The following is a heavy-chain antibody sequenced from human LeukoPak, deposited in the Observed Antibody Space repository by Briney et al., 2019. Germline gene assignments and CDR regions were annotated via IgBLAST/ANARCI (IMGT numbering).Heavy chain of an antibody. D-gene: IGHD3-22*01. V-gene: IGHV3-7*01. Sequence: PGGSLRLSCAASGFTFSSYWMSWVRQAPGKGLEWVAKIKQDGSEKYYVDSVKGRFTIPRDNAKNSLYLQMNSLRAEDTAVYYCARPYYDSSGYYNYWGQGTLVTVSS. CDR3: ARPYYDSSGYYNY. J-gene: IGHJ4*02. CDR2: IKQDGSEK. CDR1: GFTFSSYW.